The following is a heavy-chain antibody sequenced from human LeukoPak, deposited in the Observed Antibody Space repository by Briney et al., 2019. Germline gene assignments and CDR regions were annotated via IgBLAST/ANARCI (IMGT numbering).Heavy chain of an antibody. D-gene: IGHD2-21*01. CDR1: GYTFTSYG. V-gene: IGHV1-18*01. J-gene: IGHJ6*03. CDR3: ARTPLWPEGPYYYYYMDV. CDR2: ISAYNGNT. Sequence: EASVKVSCKASGYTFTSYGISWVRQAPGQGLEWMGWISAYNGNTNYAQKLQGRVTMTTDTSTSTAYMELRSLRSDDTAVYYCARTPLWPEGPYYYYYMDVWGKGTTVTISS.